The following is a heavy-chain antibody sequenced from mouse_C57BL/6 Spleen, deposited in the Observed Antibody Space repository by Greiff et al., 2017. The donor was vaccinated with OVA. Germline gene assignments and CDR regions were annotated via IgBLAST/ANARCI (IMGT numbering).Heavy chain of an antibody. Sequence: EVKLMESGPGLVKPSQSLSLTCSVTGYSITSGYYWNWIRQFPGNKLEWMGYISYDGSNNYNPSLKNRISITRDTSKNQFFLKLNSVTTEDTATYYCARDGDGSPDYWGQGTTLTVSS. V-gene: IGHV3-6*01. CDR3: ARDGDGSPDY. CDR1: GYSITSGYY. J-gene: IGHJ2*01. D-gene: IGHD1-1*01. CDR2: ISYDGSN.